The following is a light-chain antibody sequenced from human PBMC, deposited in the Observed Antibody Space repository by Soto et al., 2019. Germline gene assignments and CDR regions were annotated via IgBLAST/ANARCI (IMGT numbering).Light chain of an antibody. V-gene: IGKV1-39*01. J-gene: IGKJ2*01. CDR2: AAS. CDR1: QSISSY. Sequence: DIQMTQSPSSLSASVGDRVTITCRASQSISSYLNWYQQKPGKAPKLLIYAASSLQSGVPSRFSGSGSGTDFALTIRKLQPEDFATYYCQQSYSTPDFGQGTKLEIK. CDR3: QQSYSTPD.